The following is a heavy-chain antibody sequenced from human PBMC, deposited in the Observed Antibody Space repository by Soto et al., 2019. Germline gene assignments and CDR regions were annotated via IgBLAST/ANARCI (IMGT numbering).Heavy chain of an antibody. CDR2: ISGTGVPT. CDR3: AKSFCSSSSCFFLWVDP. D-gene: IGHD2-2*01. Sequence: GGSLRLSCAASGFDFSSYAMSWVRQAPGKGLECISLISGTGVPTLYAESVKGRFSVSSDNSKDTLFLEMNNLGVDDTAMYYCAKSFCSSSSCFFLWVDPWGPGTLVTVSS. V-gene: IGHV3-23*01. J-gene: IGHJ5*02. CDR1: GFDFSSYA.